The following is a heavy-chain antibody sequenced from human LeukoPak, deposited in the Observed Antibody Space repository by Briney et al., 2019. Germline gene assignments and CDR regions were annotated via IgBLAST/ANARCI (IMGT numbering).Heavy chain of an antibody. V-gene: IGHV4-30-4*01. CDR2: ICYSGST. CDR1: GGSISSGDYY. CDR3: ARHAEGELLDY. D-gene: IGHD1-26*01. J-gene: IGHJ4*02. Sequence: SQTLSLTCTVSGGSISSGDYYWSWIRQPPGKGLEWIGYICYSGSTYYNPSLKSRVTISVDRSNNLFSLKLSSVTAADTAVYYCARHAEGELLDYWGQGTLVTVSS.